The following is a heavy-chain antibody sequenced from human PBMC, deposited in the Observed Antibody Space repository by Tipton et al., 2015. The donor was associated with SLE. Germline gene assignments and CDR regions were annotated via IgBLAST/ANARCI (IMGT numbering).Heavy chain of an antibody. CDR1: GGSFSGNY. D-gene: IGHD3-3*01. V-gene: IGHV4-34*01. CDR3: ARGILEWPEY. Sequence: TLSLTCAVFGGSFSGNYWIWIRQTPGKGLEWIGEINHSGSTNYNPSLKSRVTISVDASKNQFSLKLSSVTAADTAVYYCARGILEWPEYWGQGTLLTVSS. J-gene: IGHJ4*02. CDR2: INHSGST.